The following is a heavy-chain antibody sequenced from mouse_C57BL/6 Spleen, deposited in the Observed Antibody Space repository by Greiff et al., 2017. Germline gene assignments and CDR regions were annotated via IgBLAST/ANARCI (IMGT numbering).Heavy chain of an antibody. J-gene: IGHJ3*01. V-gene: IGHV1-54*01. D-gene: IGHD3-2*02. CDR2: INPGSGGT. Sequence: VQLQQSGAELVRPGTSVQVSCKASGYAFTNYLIEWVKQRPGQGLEWIGVINPGSGGTNYNEKFKGKATLTADKSSSTAYMQLSSLTSEDSAVYFCARWSSGFAYWGQGTLVTVSA. CDR1: GYAFTNYL. CDR3: ARWSSGFAY.